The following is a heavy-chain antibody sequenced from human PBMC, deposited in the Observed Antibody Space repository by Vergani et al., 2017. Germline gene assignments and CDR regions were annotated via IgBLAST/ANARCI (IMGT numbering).Heavy chain of an antibody. CDR1: GYTLTELS. V-gene: IGHV1-24*01. CDR2: FDPEDGET. J-gene: IGHJ5*02. D-gene: IGHD2-2*03. CDR3: AGGMDIVVVPAAFGHPALGWFDP. Sequence: QVQLVQSGAEVKKPGASVKVSCKVSGYTLTELSMHWVRQAPGKGLEWMGGFDPEDGETIYAQKFQGRVTMTEDTSTDTAYMELSSLRSEDTAVYYCAGGMDIVVVPAAFGHPALGWFDPWGQGTLVTVSS.